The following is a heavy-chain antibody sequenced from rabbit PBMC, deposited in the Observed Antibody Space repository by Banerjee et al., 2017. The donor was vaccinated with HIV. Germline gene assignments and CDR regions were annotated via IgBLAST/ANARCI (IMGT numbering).Heavy chain of an antibody. CDR3: VRTVAGVYFNL. V-gene: IGHV1S40*01. CDR1: GFSFSSYYY. Sequence: QSLEESGGDLVKPGASLTLTCTASGFSFSSYYYMCWVRQAPGKGLEWIACIYVNNGETYYASWAKGRFTISKTSSTTVTLQMTSLTAADTATYFCVRTVAGVYFNLWGPGTLVTVS. CDR2: IYVNNGET. D-gene: IGHD4-1*01. J-gene: IGHJ4*01.